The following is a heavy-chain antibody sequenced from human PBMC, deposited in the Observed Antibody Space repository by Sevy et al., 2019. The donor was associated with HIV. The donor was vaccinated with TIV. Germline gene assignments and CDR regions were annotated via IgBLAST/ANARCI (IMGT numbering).Heavy chain of an antibody. V-gene: IGHV4-59*01. Sequence: SETLSLTCTVSGGSISSYYWSWIRQPSGKGLEWIGYIYYSGSTNYNPSLKSRVTISVDTSKNQFSLKLSSVTAADTAVYYCARSRIAVAGYYFDYWGQGTLVTVSS. CDR3: ARSRIAVAGYYFDY. CDR2: IYYSGST. CDR1: GGSISSYY. J-gene: IGHJ4*02. D-gene: IGHD6-19*01.